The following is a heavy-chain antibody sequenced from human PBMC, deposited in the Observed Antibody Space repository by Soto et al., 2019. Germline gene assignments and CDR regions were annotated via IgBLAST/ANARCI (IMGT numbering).Heavy chain of an antibody. D-gene: IGHD4-17*01. CDR2: INPSGGST. J-gene: IGHJ6*02. CDR1: GYTFTSYY. CDR3: ARTTVDYYYGMDV. Sequence: ASVKVSCKASGYTFTSYYMHWVRQAPGQGLEWMGIINPSGGSTSYAQKFQGRVTMTRDTSTSTVYMELSSLRSEDTVVYYCARTTVDYYYGMDVWGQGTTVTVSS. V-gene: IGHV1-46*03.